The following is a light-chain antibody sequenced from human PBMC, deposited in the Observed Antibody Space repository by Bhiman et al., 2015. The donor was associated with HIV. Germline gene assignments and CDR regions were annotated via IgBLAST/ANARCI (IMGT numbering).Light chain of an antibody. J-gene: IGLJ2*01. CDR3: SSKTTSPTFHVL. V-gene: IGLV2-14*03. CDR2: DVS. CDR1: SRDVGGYNY. Sequence: QSALTQPASVSGSPGQSINISCTGTSRDVGGYNYVAWYQQHPGKVPKVMIYDVSNRPAGVSSRFSGSKSGNTASLAISGLQAEDEADYYCSSKTTSPTFHVLFGGGTKLTVL.